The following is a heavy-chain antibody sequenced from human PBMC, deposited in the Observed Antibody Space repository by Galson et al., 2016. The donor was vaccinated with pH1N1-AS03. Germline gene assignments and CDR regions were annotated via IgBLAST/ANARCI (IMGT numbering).Heavy chain of an antibody. CDR1: GYSFTSYG. V-gene: IGHV1-18*01. J-gene: IGHJ3*02. CDR2: VSTYDADT. CDR3: ARDFKGGSGWYDTFDI. D-gene: IGHD6-19*01. Sequence: QSGAEVTKPGASVKVSCKASGYSFTSYGISWVRRAPGQGLEWMGWVSTYDADTNYAQKVQGRVTMTTDTSTSTAYMELRTLTSDDTAVYYCARDFKGGSGWYDTFDIWGQGTMVTVS.